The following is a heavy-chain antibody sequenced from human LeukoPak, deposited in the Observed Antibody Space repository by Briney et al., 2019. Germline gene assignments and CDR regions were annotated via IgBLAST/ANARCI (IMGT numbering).Heavy chain of an antibody. V-gene: IGHV1-46*01. CDR3: ARANHPRVSFYDILTGYPSPFDP. CDR2: INPSGGST. J-gene: IGHJ5*02. Sequence: EASVKVSCKASGYTFTSYYMHWVRQAPGQGLEWMGIINPSGGSTSYAQKFQGRVTMTRDMSTSTVYMELSSLRSEDTAVYYCARANHPRVSFYDILTGYPSPFDPWGQGTLVTVSS. D-gene: IGHD3-9*01. CDR1: GYTFTSYY.